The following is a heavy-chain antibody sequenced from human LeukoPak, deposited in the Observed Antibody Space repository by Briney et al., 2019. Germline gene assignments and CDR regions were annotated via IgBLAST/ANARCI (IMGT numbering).Heavy chain of an antibody. J-gene: IGHJ4*02. V-gene: IGHV3-21*01. Sequence: GGSQRLSCAASGFPFSSYSMNWVRQAPGKGLEWVSSISNTNGYIYYADSMKGRFTISRDNAKNSLHLQMNSLRAEDTAVYYCARGPEYSYAQIRIRYFDYWGQGTLVTVSS. CDR1: GFPFSSYS. D-gene: IGHD5-18*01. CDR2: ISNTNGYI. CDR3: ARGPEYSYAQIRIRYFDY.